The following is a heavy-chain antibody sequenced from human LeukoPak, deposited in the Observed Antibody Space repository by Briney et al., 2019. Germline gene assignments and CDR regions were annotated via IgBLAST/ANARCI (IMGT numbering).Heavy chain of an antibody. CDR2: IRSKANSYAT. CDR1: GFTSSGSA. Sequence: GGSLRLSCAASGFTSSGSAMHWVRQASGKGLEWVGRIRSKANSYATAYAASVKGRFTISRDDSKNTAYLQMNSLKTEDTAVYYCTRRYDILTGPPDYWGQGTPGTVSS. CDR3: TRRYDILTGPPDY. D-gene: IGHD3-9*01. J-gene: IGHJ4*02. V-gene: IGHV3-73*01.